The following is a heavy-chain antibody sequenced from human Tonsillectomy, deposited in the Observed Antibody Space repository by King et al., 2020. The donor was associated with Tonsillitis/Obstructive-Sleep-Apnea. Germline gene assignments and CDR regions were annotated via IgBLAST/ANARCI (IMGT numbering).Heavy chain of an antibody. CDR1: GFTFSNYW. Sequence: VQLVESGGGLVQPGGSLRLSCAASGFTFSNYWMSWVRQAPGKGLEWVANIKQDGSEKYYVDSVKGRFTISRDNAKNSLYLQVNSLRAEDTAVYYGARDQVAAVGVVIPYYYYMDVWGKGTTVTVSS. CDR3: ARDQVAAVGVVIPYYYYMDV. J-gene: IGHJ6*03. V-gene: IGHV3-7*01. D-gene: IGHD3-3*01. CDR2: IKQDGSEK.